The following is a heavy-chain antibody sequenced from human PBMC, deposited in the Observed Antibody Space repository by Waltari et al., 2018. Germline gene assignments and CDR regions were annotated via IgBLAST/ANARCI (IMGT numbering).Heavy chain of an antibody. J-gene: IGHJ3*02. D-gene: IGHD3-22*01. Sequence: QVQLQESGPGLVKPSETLSLTCTVSGGPISRYSWSGARQPAGERQEWIGRIYTRGSTNYTPSLKSRVTMSVDTSKNQFSLKLSSVTAADTAVYYCARDLEGYYYDSSGYYHDAFDIWGQGTMVTVSS. V-gene: IGHV4-4*07. CDR1: GGPISRYS. CDR3: ARDLEGYYYDSSGYYHDAFDI. CDR2: IYTRGST.